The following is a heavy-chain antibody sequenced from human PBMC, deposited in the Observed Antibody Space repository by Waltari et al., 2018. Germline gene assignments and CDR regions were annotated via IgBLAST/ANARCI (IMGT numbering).Heavy chain of an antibody. CDR1: GGSISSSSHY. V-gene: IGHV4-39*01. CDR3: SYSSRWSEAFDV. CDR2: IYYSGNT. J-gene: IGHJ3*01. Sequence: QVQLQESGPRLVKPSETLSLICSVSGGSISSSSHYWGRSRQPPGKQLGWIGSIYYSGNTYYNPSLNSRVTMTVETSKKQFSLKLSSVTATDTAVYYCSYSSRWSEAFDVWGQGTMVTVSS. D-gene: IGHD6-13*01.